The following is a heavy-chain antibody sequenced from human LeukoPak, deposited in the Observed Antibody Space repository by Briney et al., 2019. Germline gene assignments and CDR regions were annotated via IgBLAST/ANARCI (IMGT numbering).Heavy chain of an antibody. CDR3: ARVLVATIDPFDY. V-gene: IGHV3-48*01. D-gene: IGHD5-12*01. Sequence: GGSLRLSCAASGFTFSSYSMNWVRQAPGKGLAWVSYISSSSSTIYYADSVKGRFTISRDNSKNTLYLQMNSLRAEDTAVYYCARVLVATIDPFDYWGQGTLVTVSS. J-gene: IGHJ4*02. CDR2: ISSSSSTI. CDR1: GFTFSSYS.